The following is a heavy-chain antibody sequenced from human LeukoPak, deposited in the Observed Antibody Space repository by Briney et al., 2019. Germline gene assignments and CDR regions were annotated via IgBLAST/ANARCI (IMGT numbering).Heavy chain of an antibody. CDR1: GYTFTSYY. D-gene: IGHD3-3*01. Sequence: ASVKVSCKASGYTFTSYYMHWVRQAPGQGLEWMGIINPSGGSTSYAQKFQGRVTMTRDTSTSTVYMELSSLRSEDTAVYYCARSPIRFLEWLLFPFFDYWGRGTLVTVSS. CDR2: INPSGGST. J-gene: IGHJ4*02. CDR3: ARSPIRFLEWLLFPFFDY. V-gene: IGHV1-46*01.